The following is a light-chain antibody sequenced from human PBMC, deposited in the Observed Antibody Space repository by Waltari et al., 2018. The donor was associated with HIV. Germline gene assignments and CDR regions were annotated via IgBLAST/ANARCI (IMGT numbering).Light chain of an antibody. CDR2: GDD. CDR1: ISNIGNNY. V-gene: IGLV1-51*02. Sequence: QSVLTQPPSVSAAPGQKVTISCSGSISNIGNNYVSWYQHLPGTAPKLLLYGDDKRYPGIPDRISASTSGTSATLAITGLQTGDEADYYCASWDSSLSVLFGGGTKLAVL. J-gene: IGLJ2*01. CDR3: ASWDSSLSVL.